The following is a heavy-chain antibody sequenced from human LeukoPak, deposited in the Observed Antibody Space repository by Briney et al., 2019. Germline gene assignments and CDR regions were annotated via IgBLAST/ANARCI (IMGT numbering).Heavy chain of an antibody. D-gene: IGHD3-10*01. CDR1: GFTFSSYS. CDR2: ISSSSSYI. V-gene: IGHV3-21*04. J-gene: IGHJ4*02. CDR3: ARTPGGSGNFFDY. Sequence: PGGSLRLSCAASGFTFSSYSMNWVRQAPGKGLEWVSSISSSSSYIYYADSAKGRFTISRDNAKNSLYLQMNSLRAEDTAVYYCARTPGGSGNFFDYWGQGSLVTVSS.